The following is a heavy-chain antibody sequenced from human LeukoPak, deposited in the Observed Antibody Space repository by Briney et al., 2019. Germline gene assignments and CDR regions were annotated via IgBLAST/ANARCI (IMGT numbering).Heavy chain of an antibody. CDR1: GYTFTGYY. V-gene: IGHV1-2*02. D-gene: IGHD2-8*02. CDR3: ARDLVVDNAFDI. CDR2: INPNSGGT. Sequence: ASVKVSCKASGYTFTGYYMHWVRQPPGQGLEWMGWINPNSGGTNYAQKFQGRVIMTRDTSISTAYMELSRLRSDDTAVYYCARDLVVDNAFDIWGQGTMVTVSS. J-gene: IGHJ3*02.